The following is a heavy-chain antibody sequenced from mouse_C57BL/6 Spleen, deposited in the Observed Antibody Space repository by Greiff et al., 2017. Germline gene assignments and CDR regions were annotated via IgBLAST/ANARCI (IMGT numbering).Heavy chain of an antibody. V-gene: IGHV5-12*01. J-gene: IGHJ3*01. CDR3: ARQGGKERAWFAY. CDR2: ISNGGGST. CDR1: GFTFSDYY. Sequence: EVQLVESGGGLVQPGGSLKLSCAASGFTFSDYYMYWVRQTPEKRLEWVAYISNGGGSTYYPDTVKGRFTISRDNAKNTLYLQRSRLKSEDTAMYYCARQGGKERAWFAYWGQGTLVTVSA. D-gene: IGHD1-3*01.